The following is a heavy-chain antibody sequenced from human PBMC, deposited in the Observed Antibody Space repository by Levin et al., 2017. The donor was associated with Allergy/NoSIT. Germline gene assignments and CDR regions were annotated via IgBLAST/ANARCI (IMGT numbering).Heavy chain of an antibody. V-gene: IGHV3-15*01. CDR1: GFTFSNAW. J-gene: IGHJ5*02. Sequence: GGSLRLSCAASGFTFSNAWMSWVRQAPGKGLEWVGRIKSKTDGGTTDYAAPVKGRFTISRDDSKNTLYLQMNSLKTEDTAVYYCTTGRSRTTVTTGHQSWGQGTLVTVSS. CDR3: TTGRSRTTVTTGHQS. CDR2: IKSKTDGGTT. D-gene: IGHD4-17*01.